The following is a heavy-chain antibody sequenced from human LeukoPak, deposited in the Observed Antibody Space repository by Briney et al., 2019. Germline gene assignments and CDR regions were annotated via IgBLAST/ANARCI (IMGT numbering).Heavy chain of an antibody. CDR2: ISGSGGST. D-gene: IGHD6-19*01. CDR1: GFTFDDYA. CDR3: AKMRPSSGWCYDY. V-gene: IGHV3-23*01. J-gene: IGHJ4*02. Sequence: GRSLRLSCVASGFTFDDYAMHWVRQAPGKGLEWVSAISGSGGSTYYADSVKGRFTISRDNSKNTLYLQMNSLRAEDTAVYYCAKMRPSSGWCYDYWGQGTLVTVSS.